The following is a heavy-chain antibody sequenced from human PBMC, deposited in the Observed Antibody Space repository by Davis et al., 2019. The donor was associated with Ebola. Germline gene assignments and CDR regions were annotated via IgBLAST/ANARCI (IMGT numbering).Heavy chain of an antibody. CDR2: IYYSGST. Sequence: PSETLSLTCTVSGGSISSSSYYWGWIRQPPGKGLEWIGSIYYSGSTYYNPSLKSRVTISVDTSKNQFSLKLSSVTAADTAVYYCARGTAAYYYYGMDVWGKGTTVTVSS. D-gene: IGHD2-8*02. CDR3: ARGTAAYYYYGMDV. J-gene: IGHJ6*04. V-gene: IGHV4-39*01. CDR1: GGSISSSSYY.